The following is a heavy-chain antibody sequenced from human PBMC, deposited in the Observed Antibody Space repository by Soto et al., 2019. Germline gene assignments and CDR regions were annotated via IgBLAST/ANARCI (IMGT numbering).Heavy chain of an antibody. J-gene: IGHJ4*02. D-gene: IGHD4-17*01. V-gene: IGHV3-66*01. CDR2: IYSGGST. Sequence: VQLVESGGGLVQPGRSLRLSCAASGLTVSSKYMSWVRQAPGKGLEWVSVIYSGGSTYYADSVKGRFTISRDNSKNTLYLQMNSLRAEDTAVYYCARAGPLRTFDYWGQGTLVTVSS. CDR1: GLTVSSKY. CDR3: ARAGPLRTFDY.